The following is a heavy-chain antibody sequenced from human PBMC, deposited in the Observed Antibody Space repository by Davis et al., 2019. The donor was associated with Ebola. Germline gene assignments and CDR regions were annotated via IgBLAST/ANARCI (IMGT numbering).Heavy chain of an antibody. D-gene: IGHD3-10*02. CDR3: ARDLSSYVSSYYGMDV. Sequence: GGSLRLSCTASGFSLSLNHMSWVRQAPGKGLEWVTLSYSGGTTYYADSVKGRFTISRDNSKNTLYLQMNSLSAEDTAVYYCARDLSSYVSSYYGMDVWGKGTTVTVSS. J-gene: IGHJ6*04. CDR1: GFSLSLNH. V-gene: IGHV3-53*01. CDR2: SYSGGTT.